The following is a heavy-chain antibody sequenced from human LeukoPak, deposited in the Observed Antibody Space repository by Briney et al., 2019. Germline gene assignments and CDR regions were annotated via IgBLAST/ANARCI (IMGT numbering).Heavy chain of an antibody. J-gene: IGHJ5*02. V-gene: IGHV3-21*01. CDR3: ARDPNGFYSA. D-gene: IGHD4-11*01. CDR2: ISSSGSDI. CDR1: GFTFSTYT. Sequence: GGSVRLSCAASGFTFSTYTMNWVRQAPGKGLEWVSSISSSGSDIHYGDSVRGRFTISRDNPKNSLYLQMSSLRVEDTAVCYCARDPNGFYSAWGQGTLVTVSS.